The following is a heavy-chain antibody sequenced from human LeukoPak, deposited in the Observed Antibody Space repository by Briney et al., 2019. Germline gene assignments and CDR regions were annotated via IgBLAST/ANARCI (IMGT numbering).Heavy chain of an antibody. V-gene: IGHV4-38-2*02. Sequence: PSETLSLTCTVSGYSVTTLANWGWIRQSPGKGLEWVASIYHGGSTYYNPSLRGRVTISMDTSKNQISLRLTSVTAADTAVYYCARRAWYYFDYWGQGTLVTVSS. J-gene: IGHJ4*02. D-gene: IGHD2-8*02. CDR1: GYSVTTLAN. CDR3: ARRAWYYFDY. CDR2: IYHGGST.